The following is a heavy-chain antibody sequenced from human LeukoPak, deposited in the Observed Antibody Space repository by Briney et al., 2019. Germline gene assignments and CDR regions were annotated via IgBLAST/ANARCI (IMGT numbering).Heavy chain of an antibody. CDR3: ARDHRSIQYYDILTGYYRDGAFDI. D-gene: IGHD3-9*01. J-gene: IGHJ3*02. Sequence: PSETLSLTXAVYGGSLNDYLWSWIRQPPGQGLEWIGEVGHSGTTNYNPSLKSRVTISVDTSKNQFSLKLSSVTAADTAVYYCARDHRSIQYYDILTGYYRDGAFDIWGQRTMVTVSS. CDR2: VGHSGTT. V-gene: IGHV4-34*01. CDR1: GGSLNDYL.